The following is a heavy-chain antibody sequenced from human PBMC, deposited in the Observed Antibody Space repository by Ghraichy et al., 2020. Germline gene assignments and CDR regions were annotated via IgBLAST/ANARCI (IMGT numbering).Heavy chain of an antibody. D-gene: IGHD6-6*01. CDR1: GYSFTSYW. CDR3: ARERGHSSSSYYYYGMDV. V-gene: IGHV5-51*01. Sequence: GESLNISCKGSGYSFTSYWIGWVRQMPGKGLEWMGIIYPGDSDTRYSPSFQGQVTISADKSISTAYLQWSSLKASDTAMYYCARERGHSSSSYYYYGMDVWGQGTTGTVSS. J-gene: IGHJ6*02. CDR2: IYPGDSDT.